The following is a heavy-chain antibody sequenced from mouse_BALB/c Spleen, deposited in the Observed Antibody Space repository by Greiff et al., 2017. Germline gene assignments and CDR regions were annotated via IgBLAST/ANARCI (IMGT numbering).Heavy chain of an antibody. V-gene: IGHV1S56*01. D-gene: IGHD2-10*02. CDR2: IYPGDGST. Sequence: VQLQQSGAELVKPGTSVKMSCKASGYTFTSYWMHWVKQRPGQGLEWIGWIYPGDGSTKYNEKFKGKATLTADKSSSTAYMQLSSLTSENSAVYFCARIRGYGNYPYAMDYWGQGTSVTVSS. CDR1: GYTFTSYW. CDR3: ARIRGYGNYPYAMDY. J-gene: IGHJ4*01.